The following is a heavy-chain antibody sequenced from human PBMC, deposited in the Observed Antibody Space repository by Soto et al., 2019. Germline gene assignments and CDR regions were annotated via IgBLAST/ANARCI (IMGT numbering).Heavy chain of an antibody. J-gene: IGHJ4*02. V-gene: IGHV1-69*13. CDR3: ATCFQAGTISSSWYSVDY. CDR1: GGTFSSYA. Sequence: GASVKVSCKASGGTFSSYAISWVRQAPGQGLEWMGGIIPIFGTANYAQKFQGRVTITADESTSTAYMELSSLRSEDTAVYYCATCFQAGTISSSWYSVDYWGQGTLVTVSS. D-gene: IGHD6-13*01. CDR2: IIPIFGTA.